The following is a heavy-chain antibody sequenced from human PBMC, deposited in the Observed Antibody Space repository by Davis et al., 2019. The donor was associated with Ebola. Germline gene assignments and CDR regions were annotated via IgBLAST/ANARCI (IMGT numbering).Heavy chain of an antibody. D-gene: IGHD3-10*01. V-gene: IGHV3-21*01. CDR2: ISSSSSYI. J-gene: IGHJ5*02. Sequence: GGSLRLSCAASGFTVSSNYMSWVRQAPGKGLEWVSSISSSSSYIYYADSVKGRFTISRDNAKNSLYLQMNSLRAEDTAVYYCARDLLGFGEFGWFDPWGQGTLVTVSS. CDR1: GFTVSSNY. CDR3: ARDLLGFGEFGWFDP.